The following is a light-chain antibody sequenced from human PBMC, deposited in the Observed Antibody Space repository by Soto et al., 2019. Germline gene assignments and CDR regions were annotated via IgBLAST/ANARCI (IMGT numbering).Light chain of an antibody. CDR1: SSNIGSNY. J-gene: IGLJ3*02. V-gene: IGLV1-44*01. Sequence: QSVLTQPPSASGTPGQRVTISCSGSSSNIGSNYVYWYHQLPGTAPKLVIYSNNQRPSGVPDRFSGSKSGTSASLAISGLQSEDEADYYCAAWDDSLNGQVFGGGTKLTVL. CDR2: SNN. CDR3: AAWDDSLNGQV.